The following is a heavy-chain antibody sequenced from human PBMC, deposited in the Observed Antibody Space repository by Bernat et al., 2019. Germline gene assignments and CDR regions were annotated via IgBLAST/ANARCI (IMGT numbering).Heavy chain of an antibody. CDR1: GFTFGNAW. J-gene: IGHJ6*03. CDR3: APCPWGRAWSYQYYMDV. Sequence: EVQLVESGGDLVKPGGSLRLSFAASGFTFGNAWMTWVRQASGKGLEWCGRIKSKTAGGTTDNTAPVKGRFTISRDDSTNTLYLQMNSLKTEDTAVYYCAPCPWGRAWSYQYYMDVWGKGTTVTVSS. CDR2: IKSKTAGGTT. V-gene: IGHV3-15*01. D-gene: IGHD6-19*01.